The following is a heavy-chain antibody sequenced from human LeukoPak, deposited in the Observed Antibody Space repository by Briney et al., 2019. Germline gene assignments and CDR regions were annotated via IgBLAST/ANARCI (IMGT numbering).Heavy chain of an antibody. D-gene: IGHD2-21*02. Sequence: GGSLRLSCTASGISFSNYSMNWLRQASGKRPEWVSYISSSSSTIYYADSVKGRFTISRDNAKKSLYLQMNSLRAEDTAVYYCAREGGHCGGDCYPDAFDIWGQGTVVTVSS. J-gene: IGHJ3*02. CDR1: GISFSNYS. V-gene: IGHV3-48*01. CDR3: AREGGHCGGDCYPDAFDI. CDR2: ISSSSSTI.